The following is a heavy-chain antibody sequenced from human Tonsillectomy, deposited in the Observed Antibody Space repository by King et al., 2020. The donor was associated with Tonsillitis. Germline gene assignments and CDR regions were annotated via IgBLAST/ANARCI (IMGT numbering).Heavy chain of an antibody. CDR3: AKDLGSGSYGPIDS. CDR1: GFTFSSYG. Sequence: VQLVESGGGVVQPGRSLRLSCVASGFTFSSYGMHWVRQAPGKGLEWVAVISYDGSNKYYADSVKGRFTISRDNSENTLYLQMKSPRGEDTAVYYCAKDLGSGSYGPIDSWGQGTLVTVSS. J-gene: IGHJ4*02. CDR2: ISYDGSNK. V-gene: IGHV3-30*18. D-gene: IGHD3-10*01.